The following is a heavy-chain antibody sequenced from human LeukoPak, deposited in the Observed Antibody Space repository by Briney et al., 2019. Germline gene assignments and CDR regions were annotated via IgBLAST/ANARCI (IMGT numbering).Heavy chain of an antibody. J-gene: IGHJ4*02. CDR3: ARLTGYCSGGSCYLGY. D-gene: IGHD2-15*01. V-gene: IGHV1-69*13. CDR1: GGTFSSYA. CDR2: IIPIFGTA. Sequence: SVKVSCKASGGTFSSYAISWVRPAPGQGLEWMGGIIPIFGTANYAQKFQGRVTITADESTSTAYMELSSLRSEDTAVYYCARLTGYCSGGSCYLGYWGQGTLVTVSS.